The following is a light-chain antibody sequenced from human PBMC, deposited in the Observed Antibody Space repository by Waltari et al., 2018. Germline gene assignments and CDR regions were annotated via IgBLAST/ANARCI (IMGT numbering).Light chain of an antibody. Sequence: DIQMTQSPSSLSASVGDRVTITCRASQSISSSLNWFQQKPGKAPKLLISTASSLQSGVPSRFSGSGSGTDFTLTISSLQPEDFATYYCQQYYSTLYTFGQGTKVEIK. CDR3: QQYYSTLYT. CDR1: QSISSS. J-gene: IGKJ2*01. CDR2: TAS. V-gene: IGKV1-39*01.